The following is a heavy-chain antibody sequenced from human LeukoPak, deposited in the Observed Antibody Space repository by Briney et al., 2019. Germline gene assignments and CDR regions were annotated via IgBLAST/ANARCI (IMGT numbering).Heavy chain of an antibody. J-gene: IGHJ4*02. CDR3: AKDFIRILALIPWDY. V-gene: IGHV3-30*02. Sequence: GSLRLSCEASGFTFSDFGMHWVRQAPGKGLEWVAFIRRDGDVIYYADSVKGRFTTSRDNSRNMVYLQLNSLRPEDTAIYYCAKDFIRILALIPWDYWGQGTLVTVSP. D-gene: IGHD2-21*01. CDR2: IRRDGDVI. CDR1: GFTFSDFG.